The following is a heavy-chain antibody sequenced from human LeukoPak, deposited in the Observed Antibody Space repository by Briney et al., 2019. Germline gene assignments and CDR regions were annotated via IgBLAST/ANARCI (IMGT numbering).Heavy chain of an antibody. CDR3: ARASATSWPFHL. V-gene: IGHV1-18*01. J-gene: IGHJ5*02. CDR1: GYAFTTFG. Sequence: ASVTVSCTASGYAFTTFGIMWVRQAPGQGLEWMGWISTSKTYTRYAQKVQGRATLTTDPSTSTAYLELTSLTSDDTALYFCARASATSWPFHLWGQGTKVPVP. D-gene: IGHD2-2*01. CDR2: ISTSKTYT.